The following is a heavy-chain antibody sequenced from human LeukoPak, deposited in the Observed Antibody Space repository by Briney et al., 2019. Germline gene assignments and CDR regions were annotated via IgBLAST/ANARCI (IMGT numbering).Heavy chain of an antibody. CDR1: GFTFSSYA. J-gene: IGHJ4*02. D-gene: IGHD1-26*01. CDR3: ARDRVFEGSGPTDFDY. V-gene: IGHV3-23*01. CDR2: ISGSGGST. Sequence: GGSLRHSCAASGFTFSSYAMSWVRQAPGKGLEWVSAISGSGGSTYYADSVKGRFTISRDNSKNTLYLQMNSLRAEDTAVYYCARDRVFEGSGPTDFDYWGQGTLVTVSS.